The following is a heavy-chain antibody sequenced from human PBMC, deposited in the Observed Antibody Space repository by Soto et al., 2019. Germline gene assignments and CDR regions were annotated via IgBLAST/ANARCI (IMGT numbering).Heavy chain of an antibody. CDR1: GFTFSSSA. V-gene: IGHV3-23*01. CDR3: AKDXCSSTSCYTYYYYGMDV. CDR2: ISGSGGST. Sequence: PGGSLRLSCAASGFTFSSSAMSWVRQAPGKGLEWVSAISGSGGSTYYADSVKGRFTISRDNSKNTLYLQMNSLRAEDTAVYYCAKDXCSSTSCYTYYYYGMDVWGQGTTVTVSS. D-gene: IGHD2-2*02. J-gene: IGHJ6*02.